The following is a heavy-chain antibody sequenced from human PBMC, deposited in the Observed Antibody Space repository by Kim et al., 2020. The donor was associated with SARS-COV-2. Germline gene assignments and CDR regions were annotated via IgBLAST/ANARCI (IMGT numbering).Heavy chain of an antibody. J-gene: IGHJ4*01. Sequence: GGSLRLSCAASGFTFSRCAMHWVRQAPGKGLEWVAVISYDGSNKYYADSVKGRFTISRDNSKNTLYLQMNSLRAEDTAVYYCARDLSVTVATMIGYYFD. CDR2: ISYDGSNK. CDR1: GFTFSRCA. CDR3: ARDLSVTVATMIGYYFD. V-gene: IGHV3-30*04. D-gene: IGHD5-12*01.